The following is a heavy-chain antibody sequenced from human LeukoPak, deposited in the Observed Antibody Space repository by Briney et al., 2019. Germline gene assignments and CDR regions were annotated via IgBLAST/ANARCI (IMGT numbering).Heavy chain of an antibody. J-gene: IGHJ4*02. CDR3: AKTYYSSGSYYHFEF. Sequence: PGGSLRLSCAASGFTFNNYAVTWVRQAPGKGLEWVSTISDSGGSTYNADSVKGRFTISRDNSKNTLYLQMISLRVEDTAVYYCAKTYYSSGSYYHFEFWGQGTQVTVSS. V-gene: IGHV3-23*01. CDR1: GFTFNNYA. D-gene: IGHD3-10*01. CDR2: ISDSGGST.